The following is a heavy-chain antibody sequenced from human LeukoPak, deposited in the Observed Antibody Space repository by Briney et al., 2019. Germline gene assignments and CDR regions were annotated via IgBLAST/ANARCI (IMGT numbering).Heavy chain of an antibody. CDR1: GFTLTSYA. Sequence: PGGSLRLSCAASGFTLTSYAMSWVRQAPGKGLEWVSAISGSGSSTYYAESVKGRFTISRDNFKNTLYLQMNSLRAEDTAVYYCAKGRYYYGSGSFMDVWGKGTTVTVSS. D-gene: IGHD3-10*01. CDR3: AKGRYYYGSGSFMDV. CDR2: ISGSGSST. V-gene: IGHV3-23*01. J-gene: IGHJ6*03.